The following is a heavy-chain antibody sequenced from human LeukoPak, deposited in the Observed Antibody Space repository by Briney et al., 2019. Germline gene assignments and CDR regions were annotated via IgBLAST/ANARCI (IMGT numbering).Heavy chain of an antibody. D-gene: IGHD3-22*01. CDR2: ISSSGSTI. CDR3: ARDYYDSSGYSFDY. Sequence: PGGSLRLSCAASGFTFSDYYMSWIRQAPGKGLEWVSYISSSGSTIYYADSVKGRFTISRGNAKNSLYLQMNSLRAEDTAVYYCARDYYDSSGYSFDYWGQGTLVTVSS. V-gene: IGHV3-11*01. CDR1: GFTFSDYY. J-gene: IGHJ4*02.